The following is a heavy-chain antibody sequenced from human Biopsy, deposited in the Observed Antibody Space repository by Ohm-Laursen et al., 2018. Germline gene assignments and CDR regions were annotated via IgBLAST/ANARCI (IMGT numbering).Heavy chain of an antibody. D-gene: IGHD4-23*01. CDR1: GGSSTGHY. V-gene: IGHV4-59*11. CDR3: ARGSNEYGGLYFPH. CDR2: ISYTGYT. J-gene: IGHJ1*01. Sequence: SDTLSLTCAVSGGSSTGHYWSWIRQPPGKGLEWIGHISYTGYTSYNASLKSRVTISVDTSRKHFSLRLTSLAAADTAVYYCARGSNEYGGLYFPHWGQGTLVTVSS.